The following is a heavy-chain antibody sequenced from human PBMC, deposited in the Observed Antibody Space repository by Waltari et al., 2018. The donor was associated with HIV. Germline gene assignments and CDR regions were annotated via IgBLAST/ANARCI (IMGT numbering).Heavy chain of an antibody. V-gene: IGHV1-8*01. Sequence: QVQLVQSGAEVKKPGASVKVSCSASGSRFTSYDINWVRQATGQGLEWMGWMTPSSGNTGSAQKFQGRVTMSRNTSVSTVYMELSTLTSDDTAIYFCARGGSTHTHFAYWGQGTLVTVSS. J-gene: IGHJ4*02. CDR3: ARGGSTHTHFAY. D-gene: IGHD1-26*01. CDR1: GSRFTSYD. CDR2: MTPSSGNT.